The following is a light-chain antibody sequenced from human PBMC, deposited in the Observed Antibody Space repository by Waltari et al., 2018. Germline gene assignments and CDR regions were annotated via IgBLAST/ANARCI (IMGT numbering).Light chain of an antibody. V-gene: IGLV4-69*01. Sequence: QLVLTQSPSASASLGASVKLTCTLSSGHSNFAIALHQQQPEKGPRYLMKLRSDGSHSKGDGIPDRFSGSSSGAERYLTISSLQSEDEADYYCQTWGTGIQVFGGGTKLTVL. CDR2: LRSDGSH. CDR1: SGHSNFA. J-gene: IGLJ2*01. CDR3: QTWGTGIQV.